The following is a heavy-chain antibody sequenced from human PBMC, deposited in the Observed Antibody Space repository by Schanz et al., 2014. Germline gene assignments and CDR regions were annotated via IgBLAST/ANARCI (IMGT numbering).Heavy chain of an antibody. CDR2: ISSDGNQQ. Sequence: VQLVESGGDLVQPGGSLRLSCAGSGFTFSNYAIHWVRQAPGKGLEWVGVISSDGNQQYYVDSVRGRFTISRDNSKNALYLQMDSLRAEDTAVYYCARGIITMVRGGDVGAFDIWGQGTMVTVSS. V-gene: IGHV3-30*04. D-gene: IGHD3-10*01. J-gene: IGHJ3*02. CDR1: GFTFSNYA. CDR3: ARGIITMVRGGDVGAFDI.